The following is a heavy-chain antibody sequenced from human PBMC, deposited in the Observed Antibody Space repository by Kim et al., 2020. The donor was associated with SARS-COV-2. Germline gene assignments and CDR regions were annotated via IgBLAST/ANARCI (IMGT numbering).Heavy chain of an antibody. CDR3: SAYAYSFDY. Sequence: GGSLRLSCAASGFTFSDAWMSWVRQAPGKGLDWVGRIKSKTDGGTTDYAAPVKGRFSISRDDSTNTLYLQINSLKTEDTAVYYCSAYAYSFDYWGQGTLVTVSS. CDR2: IKSKTDGGTT. J-gene: IGHJ4*02. V-gene: IGHV3-15*01. D-gene: IGHD3-16*01. CDR1: GFTFSDAW.